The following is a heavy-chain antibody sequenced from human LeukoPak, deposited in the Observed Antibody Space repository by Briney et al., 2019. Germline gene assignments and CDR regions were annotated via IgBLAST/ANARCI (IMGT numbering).Heavy chain of an antibody. CDR3: ARCLPGQAEITMLQNWFDP. CDR1: GYSISRGYY. Sequence: SETLSLTCTVSGYSISRGYYWGWIRQPPGKGLEWIGNIYHSGSTYYNPSLKSRVTISVDTSKNQFSLKLSSVTAADTAVYYCARCLPGQAEITMLQNWFDPWGQGTLVTVTS. J-gene: IGHJ5*02. CDR2: IYHSGST. D-gene: IGHD3-10*01. V-gene: IGHV4-38-2*02.